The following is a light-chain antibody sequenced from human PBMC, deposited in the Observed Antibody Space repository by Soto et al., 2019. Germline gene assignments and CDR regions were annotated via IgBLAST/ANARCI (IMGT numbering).Light chain of an antibody. V-gene: IGKV3-20*01. CDR2: GAS. J-gene: IGKJ1*01. CDR3: QQYGSSFV. Sequence: EIVLTQSPGTLSLSPGERATFSCRASQSVSSSYLAWYQQKPGQAPRLLIYGASSRATGIPDRFSGSGSGTDFTLTISRLEPEYFAVYYCQQYGSSFVFGQGTKVEIK. CDR1: QSVSSSY.